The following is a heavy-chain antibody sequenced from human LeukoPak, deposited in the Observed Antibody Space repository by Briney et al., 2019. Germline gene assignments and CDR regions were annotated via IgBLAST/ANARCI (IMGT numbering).Heavy chain of an antibody. D-gene: IGHD3-22*01. Sequence: SVKVSCKACGGTFSSYTISWVRQAPGQGLDWMGRIIPILGIANYAQKFQGRVTITADKSTSTAYMELSSLRSEDTAVYYCAREIEGLYYYDSSGYYYAYWGQGTLVTVSS. J-gene: IGHJ4*02. CDR1: GGTFSSYT. CDR2: IIPILGIA. V-gene: IGHV1-69*04. CDR3: AREIEGLYYYDSSGYYYAY.